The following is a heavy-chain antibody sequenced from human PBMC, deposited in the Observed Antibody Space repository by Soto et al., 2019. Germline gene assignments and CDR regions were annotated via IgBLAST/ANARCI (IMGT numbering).Heavy chain of an antibody. CDR2: VYHTGTT. Sequence: SETLSLTCTVSGDSLSSSGYYWGWIRQPPGRGLEWIGSVYHTGTTYYNPSLKSRVTISVDTSQNQFSLRLRSVTAADTAVYFCATTRDHLSTSGWYYWGQGNLVTVSS. V-gene: IGHV4-39*01. CDR1: GDSLSSSGYY. CDR3: ATTRDHLSTSGWYY. D-gene: IGHD6-19*01. J-gene: IGHJ1*01.